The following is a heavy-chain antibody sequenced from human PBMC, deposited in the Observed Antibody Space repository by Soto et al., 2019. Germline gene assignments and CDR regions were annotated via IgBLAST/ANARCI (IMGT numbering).Heavy chain of an antibody. J-gene: IGHJ5*02. CDR2: ISSDGGTT. V-gene: IGHV3-64D*06. D-gene: IGHD3-16*01. CDR1: GFTFSQFC. Sequence: HPGGSLRLSCSASGFTFSQFCMNWVRQAPGKGLEYVSVISSDGGTTYYADSVKGRFSISRDNSRGTLLLQMSSLRLEDSGIYYCVKCGGNKEISFAKNRYDPWGQGTLVTVSS. CDR3: VKCGGNKEISFAKNRYDP.